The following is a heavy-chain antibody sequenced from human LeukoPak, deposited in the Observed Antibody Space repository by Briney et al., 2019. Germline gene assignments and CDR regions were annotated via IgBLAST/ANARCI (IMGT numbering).Heavy chain of an antibody. CDR1: GLSLSNYP. V-gene: IGHV3-30*07. CDR2: ITYDGAFDGGKT. J-gene: IGHJ4*02. D-gene: IGHD1-1*01. Sequence: PGGSLRLSCEASGLSLSNYPMHWVRQAPGKGLEWITLITYDGAFDGGKTYYADSVKGRFTVSRDTSRNTLYLQMISLRAEDTAIYYCAERRSDYTWNPEILWSQGTLVTVSS. CDR3: AERRSDYTWNPEIL.